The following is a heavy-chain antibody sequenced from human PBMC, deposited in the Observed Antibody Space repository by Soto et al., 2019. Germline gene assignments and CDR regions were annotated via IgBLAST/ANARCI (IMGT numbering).Heavy chain of an antibody. CDR2: RYSGGRI. Sequence: PGGSLRLSCAASGFTVSDNYITWVRQAPGRGLEWVSLRYSGGRIYYADSVKGRFTISRDTSKKTLYLRMNSLRTEDTAVYYCARSDPGYDYRLNVWGQGTTVTVSS. J-gene: IGHJ6*02. D-gene: IGHD5-18*01. CDR1: GFTVSDNY. V-gene: IGHV3-53*01. CDR3: ARSDPGYDYRLNV.